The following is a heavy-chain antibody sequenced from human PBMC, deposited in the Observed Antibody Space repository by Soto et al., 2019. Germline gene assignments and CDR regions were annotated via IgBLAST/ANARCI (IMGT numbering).Heavy chain of an antibody. CDR2: ISHDGSNQ. Sequence: GGSLRLSCAASGFTFSTYGMHWVRQAPATGLEWVAFISHDGSNQYYADSMKGRFTISRDNSKNTLYLKMNSLRPDDTAVYYCETDANEYLWEYYFDFWGQGTLVTVSS. D-gene: IGHD3-16*01. CDR3: ETDANEYLWEYYFDF. V-gene: IGHV3-30*03. CDR1: GFTFSTYG. J-gene: IGHJ4*02.